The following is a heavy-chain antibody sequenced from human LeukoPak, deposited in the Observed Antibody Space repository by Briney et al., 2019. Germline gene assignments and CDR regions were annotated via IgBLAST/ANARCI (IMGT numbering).Heavy chain of an antibody. J-gene: IGHJ4*02. D-gene: IGHD2-2*02. V-gene: IGHV3-23*01. CDR1: GFTFTVYA. Sequence: PGGSLRLSCAASGFTFTVYAMNWVRQAPGKGLEWVSGISDSGRNTYYSDSVKGRFTISRDNSKSTVYLQMNSLGAEDTALYYCATDCVGSPNCYTTRYDHWGQGTLVTVSS. CDR2: ISDSGRNT. CDR3: ATDCVGSPNCYTTRYDH.